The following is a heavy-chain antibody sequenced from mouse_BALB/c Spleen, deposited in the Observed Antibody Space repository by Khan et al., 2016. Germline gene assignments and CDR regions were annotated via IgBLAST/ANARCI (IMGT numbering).Heavy chain of an antibody. D-gene: IGHD2-4*01. Sequence: VQLQESGAELVRPGASVKLSCKALGYTFTDYEMHWVKQTPVHGLEWIGAIHPGGGGSAYNQKFQVRTTLTADKSSSTAYMELSSLTSEDSAVYYCAKGLRRGYYFDSWGQGTTLTVSS. CDR3: AKGLRRGYYFDS. CDR2: IHPGGGGS. V-gene: IGHV1-15*01. J-gene: IGHJ2*01. CDR1: GYTFTDYE.